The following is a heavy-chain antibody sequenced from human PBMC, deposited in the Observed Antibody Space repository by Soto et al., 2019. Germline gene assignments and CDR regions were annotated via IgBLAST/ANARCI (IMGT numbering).Heavy chain of an antibody. CDR3: TRGGDAYKNGH. CDR2: LYHTGST. Sequence: PSETLXLTCAVSGGXISRGGYSWSWIRQPPGKGLEWIGYLYHTGSTIYNPSLKSRVTTSVDTSKNQFSLKMNSVNAADTAVYYCTRGGDAYKNGHWGQGTLVTVSS. J-gene: IGHJ4*02. CDR1: GGXISRGGYS. D-gene: IGHD2-21*01. V-gene: IGHV4-61*08.